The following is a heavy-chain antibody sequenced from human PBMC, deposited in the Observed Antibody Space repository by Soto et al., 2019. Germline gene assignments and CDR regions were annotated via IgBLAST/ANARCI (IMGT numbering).Heavy chain of an antibody. J-gene: IGHJ5*02. Sequence: PGGSLGLSCAASGFSFSSYNMNWVRQAPGKGLEWVSYISPYSSTIYYADSVKGRFTISRDNAKNSLYLQMNSLRAEDTAVYYCARETGTTLSNWFDPWGQGTLVTVSS. D-gene: IGHD1-7*01. CDR1: GFSFSSYN. V-gene: IGHV3-48*01. CDR3: ARETGTTLSNWFDP. CDR2: ISPYSSTI.